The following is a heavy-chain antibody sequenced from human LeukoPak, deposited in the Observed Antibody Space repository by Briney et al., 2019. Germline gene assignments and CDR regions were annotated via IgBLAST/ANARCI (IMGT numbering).Heavy chain of an antibody. J-gene: IGHJ4*02. CDR1: GFNFNTAW. CDR2: INHSGST. V-gene: IGHV4-4*02. CDR3: ARHGRYDILTGYPYYFDY. D-gene: IGHD3-9*01. Sequence: PGGSLRLSCAASGFNFNTAWMSWVCQPPGKGLEWIGEINHSGSTNYNPSLKSRVTISVDTSKNQFSLKLSSVTAADTAVYYCARHGRYDILTGYPYYFDYWGQGTLVTVSS.